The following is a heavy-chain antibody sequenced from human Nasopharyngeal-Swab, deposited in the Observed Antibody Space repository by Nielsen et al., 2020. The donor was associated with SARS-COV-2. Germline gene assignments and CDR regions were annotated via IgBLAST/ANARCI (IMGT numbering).Heavy chain of an antibody. D-gene: IGHD5-12*01. CDR1: GFSFSGYA. V-gene: IGHV3-30*04. CDR3: ARGHSAHDWSVGF. Sequence: GESLKISCAASGFSFSGYAMHWVRQASGKGLEWLSVTSSDESNIQYADSVKGRFTISRDNSKNILYLQMNSLGPEESGVYFCARGHSAHDWSVGFWGQGTPVTVSS. J-gene: IGHJ4*02. CDR2: TSSDESNI.